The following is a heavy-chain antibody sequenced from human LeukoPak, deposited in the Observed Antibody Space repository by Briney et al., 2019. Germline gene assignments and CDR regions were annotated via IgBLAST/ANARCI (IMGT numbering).Heavy chain of an antibody. V-gene: IGHV3-21*01. J-gene: IGHJ4*02. CDR1: GFTFSSYS. Sequence: GGSLRLSCAASGFTFSSYSMNWVRQAPGRGLEWVSSISSSSSYIYYADSVKGRFTISRDNAKNSLYLQMNSLRAEDTAVYYCARGQYDILKDFDYWGQGTLVTVSS. CDR3: ARGQYDILKDFDY. CDR2: ISSSSSYI. D-gene: IGHD3-9*01.